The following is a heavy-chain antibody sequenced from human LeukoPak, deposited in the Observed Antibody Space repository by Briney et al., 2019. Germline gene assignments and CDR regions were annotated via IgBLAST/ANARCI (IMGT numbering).Heavy chain of an antibody. J-gene: IGHJ4*02. CDR2: IKSKTDGGTT. CDR1: GLTFSNDR. Sequence: KPGGSLRLSCAASGLTFSNDRMRWGRQAPGKGVEWVGRIKSKTDGGTTDYAAPVKGRFTITRDDSKNTLYLQMNSLKTEDTAVYYCTTDALDYWGQGTLVTVSS. CDR3: TTDALDY. V-gene: IGHV3-15*01.